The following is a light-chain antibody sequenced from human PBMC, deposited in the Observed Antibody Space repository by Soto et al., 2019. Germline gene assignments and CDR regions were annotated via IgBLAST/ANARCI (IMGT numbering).Light chain of an antibody. CDR2: EDI. CDR3: CSYAGRTTPYV. V-gene: IGLV2-23*01. Sequence: SALTQPASGSGSPGQSITISSSGTSKEIGSYYPVSWYQHHPGRAPQLIIYEDIKRPSGVSDRFSASMSGNTASLTISGLQADDEADYFCCSYAGRTTPYVFGTGTKVTVL. J-gene: IGLJ1*01. CDR1: SKEIGSYYP.